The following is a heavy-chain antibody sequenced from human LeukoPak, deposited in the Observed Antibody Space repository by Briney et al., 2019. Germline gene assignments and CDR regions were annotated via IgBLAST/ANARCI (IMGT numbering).Heavy chain of an antibody. Sequence: SQTLSLTCAISGDSVSRNSFGWTWIRQSPSRGLEWLGRTYYRSKWYYDYAVSLKSRITINLDTSKNQFSLQLNSVTPEDTAVYYCMRAVAGRGDYWGQGTLVTVSS. CDR3: MRAVAGRGDY. D-gene: IGHD6-19*01. V-gene: IGHV6-1*01. J-gene: IGHJ4*02. CDR2: TYYRSKWYY. CDR1: GDSVSRNSFG.